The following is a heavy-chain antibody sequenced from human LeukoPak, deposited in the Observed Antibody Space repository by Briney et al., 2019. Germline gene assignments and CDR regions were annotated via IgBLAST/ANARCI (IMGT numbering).Heavy chain of an antibody. V-gene: IGHV1-2*02. Sequence: GASVKVSCKTSGFGFSDYFIHWVRQAPGQGLEGMGWIILKSGATNYAQKFRDRVTVTSDTSTVYLDLSSLTSDDTAVYYCTRDLRSGGVTYGQDSWGQGTLVTVSS. D-gene: IGHD5-18*01. CDR3: TRDLRSGGVTYGQDS. CDR1: GFGFSDYF. CDR2: IILKSGAT. J-gene: IGHJ4*02.